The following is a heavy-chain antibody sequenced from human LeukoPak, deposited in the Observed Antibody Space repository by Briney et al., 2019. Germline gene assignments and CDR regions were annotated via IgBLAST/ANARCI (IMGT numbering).Heavy chain of an antibody. Sequence: SETLSLTCTVSGFSITSYYWGWIRQPPGKGLEWIGLIHYSGSTTYNPSLKSRVTISIDTSKNQFSLQLSSVTAADTAVYYCARDIREVGATHYFDYWGRGTLVTVTS. V-gene: IGHV4-59*01. J-gene: IGHJ4*02. CDR1: GFSITSYY. D-gene: IGHD1-26*01. CDR2: IHYSGST. CDR3: ARDIREVGATHYFDY.